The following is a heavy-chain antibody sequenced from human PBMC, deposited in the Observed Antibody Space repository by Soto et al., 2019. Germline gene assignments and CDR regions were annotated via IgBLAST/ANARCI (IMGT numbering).Heavy chain of an antibody. CDR2: ISATGGDT. CDR1: GFDFSTFP. D-gene: IGHD5-18*01. V-gene: IGHV3-23*01. J-gene: IGHJ4*02. Sequence: GGSLRLSCAATGFDFSTFPLSWVRQPPGKGMEWLSAISATGGDTDYADSVKGRFTISRDNSRNTLYLQLSSLRADDTAVYYCAGPGYSSQDYWGQGPLVTVYS. CDR3: AGPGYSSQDY.